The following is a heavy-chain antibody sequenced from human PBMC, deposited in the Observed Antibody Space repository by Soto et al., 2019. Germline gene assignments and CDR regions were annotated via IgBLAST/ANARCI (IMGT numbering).Heavy chain of an antibody. CDR1: GCSISRGGYY. CDR2: IYYSGST. J-gene: IGHJ3*02. Sequence: PSETLSLTCTVSGCSISRGGYYWSWIRQHPGKGLEGSGYIYYSGSTYYNPSLKSRVTISVDTSKNQFSLKLSSVTAADTAVYYCARLAVVVVVPAAMSVGGLFAFDIWGQGTMVTVSS. V-gene: IGHV4-31*03. D-gene: IGHD2-2*01. CDR3: ARLAVVVVVPAAMSVGGLFAFDI.